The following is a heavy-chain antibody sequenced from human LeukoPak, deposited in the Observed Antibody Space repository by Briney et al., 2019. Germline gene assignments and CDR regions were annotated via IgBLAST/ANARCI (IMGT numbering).Heavy chain of an antibody. CDR2: ISSSSSYI. V-gene: IGHV3-21*01. CDR3: ATPPLEGGF. CDR1: GFTFSSYT. Sequence: GGSLRLSCAASGFTFSSYTMNWVRQAPRKGLEWVSSISSSSSYIYYADSMKGRFTISRDNAKNSLYLQMNSLRAEGTAVYYCATPPLEGGFWGQGTLVTVSS. J-gene: IGHJ4*02. D-gene: IGHD1-1*01.